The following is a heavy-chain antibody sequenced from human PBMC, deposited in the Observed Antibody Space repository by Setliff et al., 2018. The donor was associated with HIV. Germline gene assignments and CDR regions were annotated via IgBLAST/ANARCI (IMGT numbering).Heavy chain of an antibody. J-gene: IGHJ3*01. CDR2: VSPSIGNS. D-gene: IGHD4-4*01. V-gene: IGHV1-8*01. Sequence: ASVKVSCKASGYSFTKYEINWVRQAPGQGLEWLGWVSPSIGNSDFAQKFKGRTSLTTDTSIRTAFMELRGLKSDDTAVYFCAREPPSSNPTLQYAFDLWGQGTMVTVSS. CDR3: AREPPSSNPTLQYAFDL. CDR1: GYSFTKYE.